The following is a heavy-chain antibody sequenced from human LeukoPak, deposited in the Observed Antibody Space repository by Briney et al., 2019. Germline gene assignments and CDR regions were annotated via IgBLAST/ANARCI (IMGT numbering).Heavy chain of an antibody. V-gene: IGHV3-74*01. J-gene: IGHJ4*02. Sequence: GGSLRLSCAASGFTFSSYGMHWVRQAPGKGLVWVSRINSDGSSTSYADSVKGRFTISRDNAKNTLYLQMNSLRCEDTAVYYCARWVDYDILTGYYYFDYWGEGTLVTVSS. CDR1: GFTFSSYG. CDR2: INSDGSST. D-gene: IGHD3-9*01. CDR3: ARWVDYDILTGYYYFDY.